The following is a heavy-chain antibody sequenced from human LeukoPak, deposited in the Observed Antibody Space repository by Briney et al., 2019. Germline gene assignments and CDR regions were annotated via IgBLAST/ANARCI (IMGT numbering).Heavy chain of an antibody. CDR3: TIPESYYYNMDV. D-gene: IGHD3-3*01. V-gene: IGHV3-74*01. CDR1: GFTFSGYW. CDR2: ISSDGTTT. Sequence: GGSLRLSCAASGFTFSGYWIHWVRQAPGKGLVWVSRISSDGTTTFYADSVKGRFTISRDNAKNTLYLLMNSLRAEDSAVYYCTIPESYYYNMDVWGRGTTVTVSS. J-gene: IGHJ6*02.